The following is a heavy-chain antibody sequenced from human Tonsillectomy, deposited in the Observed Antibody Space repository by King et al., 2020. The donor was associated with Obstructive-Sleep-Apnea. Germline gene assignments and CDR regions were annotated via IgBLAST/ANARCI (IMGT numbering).Heavy chain of an antibody. V-gene: IGHV4-59*08. CDR1: GGSISSYY. CDR3: ARHSSSSWYPDY. Sequence: VQLQESGPGLVKPSETLSLTCTVSGGSISSYYWSWLRQPPGKGLEWIGYIYYSGSTNYNPSLKSRVTVSVDTSKNQFSLKLSSVTAADTAVYYCARHSSSSWYPDYWGQGTLVTVSS. D-gene: IGHD6-13*01. J-gene: IGHJ4*02. CDR2: IYYSGST.